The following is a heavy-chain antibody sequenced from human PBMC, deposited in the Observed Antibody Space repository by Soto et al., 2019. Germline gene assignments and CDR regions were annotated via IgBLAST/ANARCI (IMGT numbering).Heavy chain of an antibody. Sequence: TGGSLRLSCAASGFTFSSYSMNWVRQAPGKGLEWVSYISSSISTIYYADSVKGRFTISRDNAKNSLYLQMNSLRAEDTAVYYCASHYGDHSDAFDIWGQGTMVTVSS. D-gene: IGHD4-17*01. CDR1: GFTFSSYS. CDR2: ISSSISTI. V-gene: IGHV3-48*01. CDR3: ASHYGDHSDAFDI. J-gene: IGHJ3*02.